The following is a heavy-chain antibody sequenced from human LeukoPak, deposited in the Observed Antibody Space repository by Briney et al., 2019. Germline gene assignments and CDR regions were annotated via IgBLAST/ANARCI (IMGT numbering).Heavy chain of an antibody. CDR2: ISGSGGGT. V-gene: IGHV3-23*01. J-gene: IGHJ3*02. Sequence: GGSLRLSCAASGFTFSSYAMSWVRQAPGKGLEWVSVISGSGGGTYYADSVKGRFTISRDNSKNTLYLQMNSLRAEDTAVYYCAKWMGESNKVFDIWGQGTMVTVSS. CDR3: AKWMGESNKVFDI. CDR1: GFTFSSYA. D-gene: IGHD1-26*01.